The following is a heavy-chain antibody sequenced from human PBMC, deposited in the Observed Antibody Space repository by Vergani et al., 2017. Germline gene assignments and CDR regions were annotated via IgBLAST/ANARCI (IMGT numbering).Heavy chain of an antibody. V-gene: IGHV4-59*08. J-gene: IGHJ4*02. D-gene: IGHD2-15*01. Sequence: QVQLEESGPGLVKPSETLSLTCTVSGGSFNTYYWSWIRQSPGKGLEWIGYIYSTGSTNYNPSLNSRVTMSVDTSKNQFSLKLSSVTAADTAVYYCARAVVVVAAAGKYFDYWGQGTLVTVSS. CDR2: IYSTGST. CDR3: ARAVVVVAAAGKYFDY. CDR1: GGSFNTYY.